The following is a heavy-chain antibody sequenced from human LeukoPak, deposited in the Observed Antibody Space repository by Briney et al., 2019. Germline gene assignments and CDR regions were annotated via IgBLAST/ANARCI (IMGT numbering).Heavy chain of an antibody. J-gene: IGHJ4*02. Sequence: PGGSLRLSCAASGNYWMHWVRQVPGKGLVWVSHINSDGSWTSYADSVKGRFTISKDNAKNTVYLQMNSLRAEDTAVYYCAKDLSAVATTGFDYWGQGTLVTVSS. CDR1: GNYW. V-gene: IGHV3-74*01. CDR3: AKDLSAVATTGFDY. CDR2: INSDGSWT. D-gene: IGHD6-19*01.